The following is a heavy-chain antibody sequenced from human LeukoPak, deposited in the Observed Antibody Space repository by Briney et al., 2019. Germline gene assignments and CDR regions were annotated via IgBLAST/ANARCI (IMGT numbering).Heavy chain of an antibody. CDR1: GGTFSGYA. V-gene: IGHV1-69*13. Sequence: SVKVSCKASGGTFSGYAISWVRQAPGQGLEWMGGIIPIFGTANYAQKFQGRVTITADESTSTAYMELSSLRSEDTAVYYCARAVPAAIRGNWFDPWGQGTLVTVSS. D-gene: IGHD2-2*02. CDR2: IIPIFGTA. CDR3: ARAVPAAIRGNWFDP. J-gene: IGHJ5*02.